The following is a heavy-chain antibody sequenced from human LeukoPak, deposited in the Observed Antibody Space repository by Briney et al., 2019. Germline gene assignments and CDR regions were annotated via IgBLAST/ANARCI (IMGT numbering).Heavy chain of an antibody. CDR1: GFTFSSYS. CDR3: ARGGVATIFRSYPATAIPDIYYYYYGMDV. CDR2: INHSGST. J-gene: IGHJ6*02. V-gene: IGHV4-34*01. D-gene: IGHD5-12*01. Sequence: PGGSLRLSCAASGFTFSSYSMNWIRQPPGKGLEWIGEINHSGSTNYNPSLKSRVTISVDTSKNQFSLKLSSVTAADTAVYYCARGGVATIFRSYPATAIPDIYYYYYGMDVWGQGTTVTVSS.